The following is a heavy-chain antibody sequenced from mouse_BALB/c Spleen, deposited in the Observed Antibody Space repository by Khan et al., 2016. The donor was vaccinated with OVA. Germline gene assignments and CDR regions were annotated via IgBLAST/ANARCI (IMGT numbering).Heavy chain of an antibody. Sequence: VELVESGPGLVAPSQSLSITCTVSGFSLTSYGVHWVRQPPGKGLEWLGVIWVGGSTNYYSALMSRLSISNDNSKSHVFLKMKILQANDTAMYYCARLEDKWGQGTTLTVSS. V-gene: IGHV2-9*02. CDR1: GFSLTSYG. CDR2: IWVGGST. J-gene: IGHJ2*01. CDR3: ARLEDK.